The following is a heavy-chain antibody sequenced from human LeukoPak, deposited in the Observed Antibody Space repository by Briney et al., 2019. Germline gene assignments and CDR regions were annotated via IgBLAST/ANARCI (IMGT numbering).Heavy chain of an antibody. D-gene: IGHD3-10*02. J-gene: IGHJ4*02. V-gene: IGHV3-9*01. Sequence: PGGSLRLSCAASGSRFDDYAMHWVRQAPGKGLEWVSGISWNSGSIGYADSVKGRFTISRDNAKNSLYLQMNSLRAEDTALYYCAKARVQAPLDYWGQGTLVTVSS. CDR2: ISWNSGSI. CDR1: GSRFDDYA. CDR3: AKARVQAPLDY.